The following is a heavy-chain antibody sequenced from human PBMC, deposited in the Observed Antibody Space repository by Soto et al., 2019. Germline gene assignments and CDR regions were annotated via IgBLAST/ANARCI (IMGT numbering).Heavy chain of an antibody. V-gene: IGHV3-23*01. CDR1: GLTWSSYA. CDR2: ISGSGGST. D-gene: IGHD6-6*01. CDR3: AKDRGVAARSRS. Sequence: GSLRLSYASSGLTWSSYAMSWVRQAPGKGLEWVSAISGSGGSTYYADSVKGRFTISRDNSKNTLYLQMNSLRAEDTAVYYCAKDRGVAARSRSWGQGTLVPGSS. J-gene: IGHJ5*02.